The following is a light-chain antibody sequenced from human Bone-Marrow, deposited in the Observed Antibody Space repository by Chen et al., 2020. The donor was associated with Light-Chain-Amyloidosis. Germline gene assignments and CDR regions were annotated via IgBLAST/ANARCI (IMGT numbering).Light chain of an antibody. J-gene: IGLJ2*01. V-gene: IGLV3-25*03. CDR1: DLPTKY. CDR2: RDT. CDR3: QSADSSGTYEVI. Sequence: ELTQPPSVSVSPGQTARITCSGDDLPTKYAYWYQQRPGQAPVLVIHRDTERPSGISERFSGSSSGTTATLTISGVQAEDEADYHCQSADSSGTYEVIFGGGTKLTVL.